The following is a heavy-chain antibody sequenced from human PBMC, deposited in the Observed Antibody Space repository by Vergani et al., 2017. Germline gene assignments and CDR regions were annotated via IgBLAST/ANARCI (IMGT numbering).Heavy chain of an antibody. Sequence: QLQLQESGPGLVKPSETLSLSCTVSGGSISSSSYYWGCIRQPPGKGLEWIGCIYYSGSTYYNPSLKSRVTISVDTPKNQFSLKLSSVTAGDPAVYYCARRMAVAGKGLDYWGQGTLVTVSS. J-gene: IGHJ4*02. D-gene: IGHD6-19*01. CDR3: ARRMAVAGKGLDY. CDR1: GGSISSSSYY. CDR2: IYYSGST. V-gene: IGHV4-39*07.